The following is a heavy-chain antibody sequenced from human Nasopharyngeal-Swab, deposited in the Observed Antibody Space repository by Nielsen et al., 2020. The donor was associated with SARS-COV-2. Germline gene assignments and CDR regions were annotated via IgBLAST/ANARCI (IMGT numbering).Heavy chain of an antibody. J-gene: IGHJ5*02. Sequence: GESLKISCAASGFTFSSYEMNWVRQAPGKGLEWVSYISSSGSTIYYADSVKGRFTISRDNAKNSLYLQMNSLRAEDTAVYYCARGVGYCSSTSCSTVWFDPWGQGTLVTVSS. CDR2: ISSSGSTI. CDR1: GFTFSSYE. CDR3: ARGVGYCSSTSCSTVWFDP. V-gene: IGHV3-48*03. D-gene: IGHD2-2*03.